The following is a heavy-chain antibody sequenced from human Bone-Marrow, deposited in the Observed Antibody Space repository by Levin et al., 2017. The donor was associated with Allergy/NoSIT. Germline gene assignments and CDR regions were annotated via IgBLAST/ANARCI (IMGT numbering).Heavy chain of an antibody. V-gene: IGHV3-48*03. J-gene: IGHJ6*03. Sequence: GGSLRLSCAASGFTFSSYEMNWVRQAPGKGLEWVSYISSSGSTIYYADSVKGRFTISRDNAKNSLYLQMNSLRAEDTAVYYCARMSVVVPAAIGYYYYYYMDGWGKGTTVTVSS. D-gene: IGHD2-2*01. CDR3: ARMSVVVPAAIGYYYYYYMDG. CDR2: ISSSGSTI. CDR1: GFTFSSYE.